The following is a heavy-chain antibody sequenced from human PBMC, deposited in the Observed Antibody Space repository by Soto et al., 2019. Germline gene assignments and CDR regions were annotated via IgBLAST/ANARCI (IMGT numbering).Heavy chain of an antibody. Sequence: VGSLRLSCAASGFSISDHYMSWIRQAPGKGLEWVSYSSNSGTFTKYADSVKGRFSISRDNAKNSLYLEINSLRGEDTAIYYCVRSGDNYNVLDYWGQGTPVTVSS. D-gene: IGHD3-10*02. J-gene: IGHJ4*02. CDR1: GFSISDHY. CDR3: VRSGDNYNVLDY. V-gene: IGHV3-11*03. CDR2: SSNSGTFT.